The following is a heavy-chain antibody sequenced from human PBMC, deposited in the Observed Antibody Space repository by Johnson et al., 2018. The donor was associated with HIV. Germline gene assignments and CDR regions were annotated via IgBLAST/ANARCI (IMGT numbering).Heavy chain of an antibody. V-gene: IGHV3-30*04. D-gene: IGHD4-23*01. CDR2: ISFDGANT. CDR1: GFTFSSYT. Sequence: QMLLVESGGGVVQPGRSLRLSCAAYGFTFSSYTMHWVRQAPGKGLEWVAVISFDGANTYYADSVKGRFTISRDNSKNTLYLQMNSLKTEDTAVYYCTTPGGTRGVFAFDIWGQGTMVTVSS. J-gene: IGHJ3*02. CDR3: TTPGGTRGVFAFDI.